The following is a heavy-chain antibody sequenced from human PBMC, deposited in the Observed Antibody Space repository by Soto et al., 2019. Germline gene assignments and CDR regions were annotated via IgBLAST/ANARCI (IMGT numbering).Heavy chain of an antibody. CDR3: AKDQEYSGSYCPFDY. CDR1: GFTFSSYA. CDR2: ISGSGGST. J-gene: IGHJ4*02. Sequence: PGGSLRLSCAASGFTFSSYATSWVRQAPGKGLEWVSAISGSGGSTYYADSVKGRFTISRDNSKNTLYLQMNSLRAEDTAVYYCAKDQEYSGSYCPFDYWGQGTLVTVSS. D-gene: IGHD1-26*01. V-gene: IGHV3-23*01.